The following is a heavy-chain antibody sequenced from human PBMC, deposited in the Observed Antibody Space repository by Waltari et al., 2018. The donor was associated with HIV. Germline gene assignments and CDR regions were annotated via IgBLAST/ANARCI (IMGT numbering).Heavy chain of an antibody. CDR3: TTDNPKDTAMVTSDY. CDR1: GFTLSNAW. V-gene: IGHV3-15*01. D-gene: IGHD5-18*01. CDR2: IKSKTDGGTT. J-gene: IGHJ4*02. Sequence: EVQLVESGGGLVKLGGYLRLSCAASGFTLSNAWLSWVRPAPGKGLEWVGRIKSKTDGGTTDYAAPVKGRFTISRDDSKNTLYLQMNSLKTEDTAVYYCTTDNPKDTAMVTSDYWGQGTLVTVSS.